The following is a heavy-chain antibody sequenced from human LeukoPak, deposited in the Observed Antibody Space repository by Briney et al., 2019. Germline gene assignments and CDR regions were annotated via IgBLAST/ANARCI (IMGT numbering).Heavy chain of an antibody. CDR1: GGSISSSSYY. CDR3: ARLRDVLSYYDSSGYYYFDY. Sequence: SETLSLTCTVSGGSISSSSYYWGWIRQPPGKGLEWVGSIYYSGSTYYNPSLKSRVTISVDTSKNQFSLKLSSVTAADTAVYYCARLRDVLSYYDSSGYYYFDYWGQGTLVTVS. V-gene: IGHV4-39*01. J-gene: IGHJ4*02. CDR2: IYYSGST. D-gene: IGHD3-22*01.